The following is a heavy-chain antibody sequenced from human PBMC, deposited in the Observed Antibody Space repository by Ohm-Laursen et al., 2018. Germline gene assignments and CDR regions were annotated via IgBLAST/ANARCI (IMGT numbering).Heavy chain of an antibody. V-gene: IGHV1-2*02. CDR2: ISPNSGGT. D-gene: IGHD4-17*01. CDR1: GYTFTDYY. CDR3: ASSWPYGDSSFDY. Sequence: GASVKVSCKASGYTFTDYYMHWVRQAPGQGLEWMGWISPNSGGTNYAQKFQGRVTMTRDTSISTAYMELSRLRSDDTAVYYCASSWPYGDSSFDYWGQGTLVTVSS. J-gene: IGHJ4*02.